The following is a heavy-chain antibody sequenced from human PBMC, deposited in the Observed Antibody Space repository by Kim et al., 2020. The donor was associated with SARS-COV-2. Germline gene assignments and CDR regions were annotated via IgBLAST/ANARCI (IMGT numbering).Heavy chain of an antibody. CDR2: SEK. Sequence: SEKYNVDSVKGRFTNSRDNAKNSLYLQMNSLRAEDTAVYYCARGGFYPDVWGQGTMVTVSS. J-gene: IGHJ3*01. V-gene: IGHV3-7*01. CDR3: ARGGFYPDV.